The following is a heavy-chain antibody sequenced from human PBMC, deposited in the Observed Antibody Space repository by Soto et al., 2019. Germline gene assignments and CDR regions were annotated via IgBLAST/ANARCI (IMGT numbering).Heavy chain of an antibody. CDR2: ISGSGDRT. J-gene: IGHJ5*02. CDR1: GFTFSNYA. Sequence: EVQLLESGGGLVPPGGYLRLSCAASGFTFSNYAMGWLRQPPGKGLEWVSAISGSGDRTYYADSVKGRFTISRDNSKNTLYLQMNSLRVEDSAVYYCVKERSGHSYAESWGQGTLVTVSS. CDR3: VKERSGHSYAES. V-gene: IGHV3-23*01. D-gene: IGHD5-18*01.